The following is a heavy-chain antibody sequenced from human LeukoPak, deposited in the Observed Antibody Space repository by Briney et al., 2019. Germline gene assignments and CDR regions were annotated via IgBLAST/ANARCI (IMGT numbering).Heavy chain of an antibody. D-gene: IGHD3-10*01. CDR1: GFTFSSYA. CDR2: ISGSGGST. J-gene: IGHJ4*02. V-gene: IGHV3-23*01. CDR3: AKDLGWFGELSPYYFDY. Sequence: PGGSLRLSCAASGFTFSSYAMSWVRQAPGKGLEWVSAISGSGGSTYYADSVKGRFTISRDNSKNTLYLQMNSLRAEDTAVYYCAKDLGWFGELSPYYFDYWGQGTLVPVSS.